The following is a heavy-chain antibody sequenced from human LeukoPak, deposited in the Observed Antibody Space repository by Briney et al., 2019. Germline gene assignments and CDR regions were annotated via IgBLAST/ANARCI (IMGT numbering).Heavy chain of an antibody. CDR2: INPNSGGT. CDR3: ARASRPYYDILTGYYSPFDY. CDR1: GYTFTGYY. J-gene: IGHJ4*02. D-gene: IGHD3-9*01. Sequence: GASVKVSCKASGYTFTGYYMHWVRQAPGQGLEWMGWINPNSGGTNYAQKFQGRVTMTRDTSISTAYMELSRLRSDDTAVYFCARASRPYYDILTGYYSPFDYWGQGTLVTVSS. V-gene: IGHV1-2*02.